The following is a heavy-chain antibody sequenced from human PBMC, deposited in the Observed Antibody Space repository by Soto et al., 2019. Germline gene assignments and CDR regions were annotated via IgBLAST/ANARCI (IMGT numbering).Heavy chain of an antibody. J-gene: IGHJ4*02. CDR2: IIPITGIT. CDR3: AREPYGVAFAS. V-gene: IGHV1-69*08. CDR1: GGSFSTYS. Sequence: QVQLVQSGAEVKKPGSSVKVSCKASGGSFSTYSLSWLRQAPGQGPEWMGRIIPITGITNYAQKFASRVTITADKSPSTVFMDFSRLSSEDTAVYFRAREPYGVAFASWGQGTLVTFSS. D-gene: IGHD2-15*01.